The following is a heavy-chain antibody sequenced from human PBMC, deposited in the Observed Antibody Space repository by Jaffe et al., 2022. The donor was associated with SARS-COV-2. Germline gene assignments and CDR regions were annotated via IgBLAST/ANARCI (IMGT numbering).Heavy chain of an antibody. CDR2: IYWDDDK. Sequence: QITLKESGPTLVKPTQTLTLTCTFSGFSLSTSGVGVGWIRQPPGKALEWLALIYWDDDKRYSPSLKSRLTITKDTSKNQVVLTMTNMDPVDTATYYCAHSLRFLEWLDNWFDPWGQGTLVTVSS. CDR1: GFSLSTSGVG. V-gene: IGHV2-5*02. J-gene: IGHJ5*02. D-gene: IGHD3-3*01. CDR3: AHSLRFLEWLDNWFDP.